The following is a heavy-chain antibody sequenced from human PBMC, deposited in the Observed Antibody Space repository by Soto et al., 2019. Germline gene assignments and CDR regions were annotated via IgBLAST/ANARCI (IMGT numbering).Heavy chain of an antibody. Sequence: GGSLRLSCAASGFTFSSYAMSWVRQTPGKGLEWVSTISYIYYADSVKGRFTISRDNAKNSLYLQMNSLRAEDTAVYYCARGPYCISTSCYVWGPFWFDPWGQGTLVTVSS. CDR2: ISYI. CDR3: ARGPYCISTSCYVWGPFWFDP. CDR1: GFTFSSYA. D-gene: IGHD2-2*01. V-gene: IGHV3-21*01. J-gene: IGHJ5*02.